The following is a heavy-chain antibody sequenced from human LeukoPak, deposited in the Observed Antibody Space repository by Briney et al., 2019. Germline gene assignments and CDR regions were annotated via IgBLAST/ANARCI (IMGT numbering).Heavy chain of an antibody. J-gene: IGHJ4*02. D-gene: IGHD3-3*01. Sequence: GGSLRLSCAASGFTFSSYAMTWVRQAPGKGLEWVSAISGSGGSTYYADSVKGRFTISRDNSKNTLYLQMDSLRAEDTAVYYCAEGGGYDFWSGYRYFDYWGQGTLVTVSS. CDR1: GFTFSSYA. V-gene: IGHV3-23*01. CDR3: AEGGGYDFWSGYRYFDY. CDR2: ISGSGGST.